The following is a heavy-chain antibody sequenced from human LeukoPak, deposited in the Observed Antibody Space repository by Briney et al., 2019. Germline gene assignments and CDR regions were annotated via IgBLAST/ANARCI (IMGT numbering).Heavy chain of an antibody. CDR2: VYHSGST. D-gene: IGHD2-15*01. V-gene: IGHV4-39*01. CDR1: GGSISSSSYY. CDR3: ARRDCSGGSCPGAYFDY. J-gene: IGHJ4*02. Sequence: SETLSLTCTVSGGSISSSSYYWGWIRQPPGKGLEWIGTVYHSGSTYYNPSLKSRVTISVDTPKNQFSLKLSSVTAADTAVYYCARRDCSGGSCPGAYFDYWGQGTLVTVSS.